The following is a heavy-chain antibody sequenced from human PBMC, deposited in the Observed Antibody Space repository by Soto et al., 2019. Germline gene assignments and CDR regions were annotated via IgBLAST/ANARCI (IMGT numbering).Heavy chain of an antibody. CDR3: ARVTSMVRGVIDNWFDP. Sequence: QVPLVQSGAEVKKPGSSVTVSCKASGGTFSSYAIHWVRQPPGQGLGWMGGIILMYGPAKYAQRFRGRVTITADESTTTVYMELTSLTSQDTAVYYCARVTSMVRGVIDNWFDPWGHGTLVTVSS. V-gene: IGHV1-69*01. D-gene: IGHD3-10*01. CDR1: GGTFSSYA. CDR2: IILMYGPA. J-gene: IGHJ5*02.